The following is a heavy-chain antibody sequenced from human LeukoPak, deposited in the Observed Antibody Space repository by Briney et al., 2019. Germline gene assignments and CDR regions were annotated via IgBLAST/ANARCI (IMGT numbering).Heavy chain of an antibody. J-gene: IGHJ4*02. V-gene: IGHV4-61*02. Sequence: SETLSLTCTVSGGSISSGSYYWSWIRQPAGKGLEWIGRIYTSGSTNYNPSLKSRVTISVDTSKNQFSLKLSSVTAADTAVYYCARLPWGPDDYWGQGTLVTVSS. CDR1: GGSISSGSYY. CDR2: IYTSGST. CDR3: ARLPWGPDDY. D-gene: IGHD3-16*01.